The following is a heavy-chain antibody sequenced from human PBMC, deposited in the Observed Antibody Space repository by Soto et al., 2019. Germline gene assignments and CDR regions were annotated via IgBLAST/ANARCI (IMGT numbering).Heavy chain of an antibody. Sequence: SVKVSCKASGFTFTSSAVQWVRQARGQRLEWIGWIVVGSGNTNYAQKFQERVTMTTDTSTSTAYMELRSLRSDDTAVYYCARARGYSSSAAEAFDYWGQGTLVTVSS. CDR2: IVVGSGNT. D-gene: IGHD6-6*01. V-gene: IGHV1-58*01. J-gene: IGHJ4*02. CDR3: ARARGYSSSAAEAFDY. CDR1: GFTFTSSA.